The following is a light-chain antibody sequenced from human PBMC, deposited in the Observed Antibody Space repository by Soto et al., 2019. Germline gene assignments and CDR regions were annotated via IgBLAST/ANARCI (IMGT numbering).Light chain of an antibody. J-gene: IGLJ1*01. CDR3: GSYPSVTPYV. CDR2: EVR. CDR1: SSDIRGYNY. V-gene: IGLV2-14*01. Sequence: QSALTQPASVSGSPGQSITISCSGTSSDIRGYNYVSWCQQHPGKTPKLSIYEVRYRLSGVSDRFSGSKSGDPASLTISGVHAEGDADHYCGSYPSVTPYVFGTGTKVTV.